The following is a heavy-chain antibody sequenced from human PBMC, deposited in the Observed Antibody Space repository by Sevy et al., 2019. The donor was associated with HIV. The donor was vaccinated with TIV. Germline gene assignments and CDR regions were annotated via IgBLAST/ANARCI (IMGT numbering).Heavy chain of an antibody. CDR3: ARFLYSGTYYTFDP. J-gene: IGHJ5*02. Sequence: SETLSRTCTVSGDSISNYYWSWIRQPPGKGLEWIGYIYYNGSANYNPSLKSRVTISVDTSKNQISLRLISVTAADTAVFYCARFLYSGTYYTFDPWGQGTLVTVSS. V-gene: IGHV4-59*08. D-gene: IGHD1-26*01. CDR1: GDSISNYY. CDR2: IYYNGSA.